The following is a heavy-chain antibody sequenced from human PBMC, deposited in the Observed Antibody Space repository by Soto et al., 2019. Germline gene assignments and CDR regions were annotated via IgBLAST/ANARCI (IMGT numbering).Heavy chain of an antibody. V-gene: IGHV4-4*07. CDR1: GGPITGYH. D-gene: IGHD1-1*01. Sequence: SETLSLTCTVSGGPITGYHWSWIRQPAGKGLQWIGRIYSSGTINHNPSLKSRVTMSVDTSNNQISLRLTSVTAADTAVYYCARNALSALDVWGRGTTVTVSS. J-gene: IGHJ6*02. CDR3: ARNALSALDV. CDR2: IYSSGTI.